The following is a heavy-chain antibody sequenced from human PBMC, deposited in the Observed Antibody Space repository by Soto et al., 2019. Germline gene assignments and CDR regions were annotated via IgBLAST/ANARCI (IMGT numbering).Heavy chain of an antibody. CDR2: INHSGST. CDR1: GGSFSGYY. CDR3: ARWVEVSLDYFDS. D-gene: IGHD2-15*01. V-gene: IGHV4-34*01. Sequence: SETLSLTCAVYGGSFSGYYWSWIRQPPGKGLEWIGEINHSGSTNYNPSLKSRVAISVDTSKNQFSLYLNSVTAADTAVYYCARWVEVSLDYFDSWGQGTPVTVSS. J-gene: IGHJ4*02.